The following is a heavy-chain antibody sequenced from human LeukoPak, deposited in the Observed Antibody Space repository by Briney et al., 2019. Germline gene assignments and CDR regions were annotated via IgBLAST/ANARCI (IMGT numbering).Heavy chain of an antibody. CDR3: ARGRISHY. Sequence: SETLSLTCAVYGGSFSGYYWSWIRQPPGKGLEWIGEINHSGSTNYNPSLKSRVTISVDTSKNQFSLKLSSVTAADTAVYYCARGRISHYWGQGTLVTVSS. J-gene: IGHJ4*02. CDR1: GGSFSGYY. V-gene: IGHV4-34*01. CDR2: INHSGST.